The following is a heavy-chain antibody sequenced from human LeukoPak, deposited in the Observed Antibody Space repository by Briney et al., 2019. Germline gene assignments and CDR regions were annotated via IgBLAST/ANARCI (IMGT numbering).Heavy chain of an antibody. Sequence: GGSLRLSCAASGFTFNRYWMHWVRQAPGKGLVWVSRISPDGNSATYADSVKGRFTISRDNAKNTLYLQMNSLSAEDSAVYYCVSLDGVYYYHMDVWGQGTTVIVSS. V-gene: IGHV3-74*03. D-gene: IGHD3/OR15-3a*01. CDR3: VSLDGVYYYHMDV. J-gene: IGHJ6*02. CDR1: GFTFNRYW. CDR2: ISPDGNSA.